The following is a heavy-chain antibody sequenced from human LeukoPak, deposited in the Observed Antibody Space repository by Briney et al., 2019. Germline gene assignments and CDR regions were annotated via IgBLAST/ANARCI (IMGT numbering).Heavy chain of an antibody. CDR1: GGSISSSSYY. CDR3: ARGDYGGSPLRYYGMDV. CDR2: ISYSGST. D-gene: IGHD4-17*01. V-gene: IGHV4-39*07. Sequence: SETLSLTCTVCGGSISSSSYYWGWIRQPPGKGLEWIGSISYSGSTNYNPSLKSRVTISVDTSKNQFSLKLSSVTAADTAVYYCARGDYGGSPLRYYGMDVWGQGTTVTVSS. J-gene: IGHJ6*02.